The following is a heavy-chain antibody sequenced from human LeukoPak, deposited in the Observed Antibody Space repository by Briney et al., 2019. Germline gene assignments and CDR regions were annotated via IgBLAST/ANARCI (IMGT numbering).Heavy chain of an antibody. CDR2: IKRDGSEK. CDR3: ALNMIGGQIFDF. Sequence: PGGSVRLSCAASGFTFSSYSMNWVRQAPGKGLEWVADIKRDGSEKHYVDSVKGRFTISRDDAKNSLYLQMNSLRAEDTAVYYCALNMIGGQIFDFWGQGTLVTVSS. J-gene: IGHJ4*02. CDR1: GFTFSSYS. V-gene: IGHV3-7*01. D-gene: IGHD3-16*01.